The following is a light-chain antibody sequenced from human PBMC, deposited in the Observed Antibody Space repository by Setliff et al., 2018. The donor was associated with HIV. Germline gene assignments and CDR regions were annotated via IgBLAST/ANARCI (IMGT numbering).Light chain of an antibody. V-gene: IGLV1-40*03. CDR2: ADS. CDR1: SSNIGANFD. CDR3: QSYDKSMSGYV. Sequence: QSALTQPPSVSGAPGQRVTISCTGGSSNIGANFDVHWYQQPPGAAPKLLIYADSSRASGVPDRFSASRSGASASLAITGLQAEDEADYYCQSYDKSMSGYVLGSGTKGTVL. J-gene: IGLJ1*01.